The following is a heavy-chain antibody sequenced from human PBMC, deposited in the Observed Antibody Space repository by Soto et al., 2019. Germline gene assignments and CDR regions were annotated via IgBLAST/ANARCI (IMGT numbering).Heavy chain of an antibody. J-gene: IGHJ6*02. CDR3: ARGGGLYDFWSGYPNWPPYGMDV. CDR1: CGSIISYY. D-gene: IGHD3-3*01. Sequence: PSETLSLTCTFSCGSIISYYWSWIRQPPGKGLEWIGYIYYSGSTNYNPSLKSRVTISVDTSKNQFSLKLSSVTAADTAVYYCARGGGLYDFWSGYPNWPPYGMDVWGQGTTVTVSS. CDR2: IYYSGST. V-gene: IGHV4-59*01.